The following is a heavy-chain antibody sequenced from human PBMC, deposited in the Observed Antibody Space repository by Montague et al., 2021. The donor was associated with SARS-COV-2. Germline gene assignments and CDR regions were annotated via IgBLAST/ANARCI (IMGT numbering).Heavy chain of an antibody. V-gene: IGHV4-59*01. J-gene: IGHJ4*02. CDR1: GGSISSYY. CDR2: IYYSGST. CDR3: ARVFPRWLQFDPYFDY. Sequence: SETLSLTCTVSGGSISSYYWGWIRQPPGKGLEWIGYIYYSGSTNYNPSLKSRVTISVDTSKNQFSLKLSSVIAADTAVYYCARVFPRWLQFDPYFDYWGQGTLVTVSS. D-gene: IGHD5-24*01.